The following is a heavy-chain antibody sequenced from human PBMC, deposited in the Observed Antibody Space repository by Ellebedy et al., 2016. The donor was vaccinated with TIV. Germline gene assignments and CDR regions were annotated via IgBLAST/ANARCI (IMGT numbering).Heavy chain of an antibody. J-gene: IGHJ4*02. Sequence: GESLKISCAASGFSFNSYAMSWVRQAPGKGLEWVSAVSGSDGNTYYADSVKGRFTISRDNSRNTLYLQMNSLRAEDTAVYYCAKRYSRSSGGRFFDYWGQGTLVTVSS. V-gene: IGHV3-23*01. D-gene: IGHD6-6*01. CDR1: GFSFNSYA. CDR2: VSGSDGNT. CDR3: AKRYSRSSGGRFFDY.